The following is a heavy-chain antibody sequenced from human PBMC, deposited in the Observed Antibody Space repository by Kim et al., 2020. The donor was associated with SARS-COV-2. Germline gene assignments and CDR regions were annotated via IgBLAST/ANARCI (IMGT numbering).Heavy chain of an antibody. D-gene: IGHD6-19*01. Sequence: GGSLRLSCAASGFTFSSYAMSWVRQAPGKGLEWVSAISGSGGSTYYADSVKGRFTISRDNSKNTMYLQMNSLRAEDTAVYYCAKDSALVKVAGNACDIWGQWTMVTVSS. CDR1: GFTFSSYA. CDR2: ISGSGGST. V-gene: IGHV3-23*01. J-gene: IGHJ3*02. CDR3: AKDSALVKVAGNACDI.